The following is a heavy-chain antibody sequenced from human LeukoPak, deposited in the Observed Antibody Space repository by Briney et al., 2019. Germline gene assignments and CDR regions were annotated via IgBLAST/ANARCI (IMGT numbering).Heavy chain of an antibody. D-gene: IGHD3-10*01. Sequence: GESLKISCKGSGYSFNAYDIAWVRQMPGKDLEWMGAIYPGDSDTTYSPSLQGQVTISADKSATTAYLQWNSLKASDTAIYYCARLMTLVRGGLKRLPRSCGMDVWGQGTTVTVS. CDR1: GYSFNAYD. J-gene: IGHJ6*02. CDR2: IYPGDSDT. V-gene: IGHV5-51*01. CDR3: ARLMTLVRGGLKRLPRSCGMDV.